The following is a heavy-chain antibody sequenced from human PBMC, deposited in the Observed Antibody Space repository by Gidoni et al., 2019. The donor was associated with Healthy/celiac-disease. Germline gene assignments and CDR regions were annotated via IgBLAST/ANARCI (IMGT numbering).Heavy chain of an antibody. J-gene: IGHJ6*02. V-gene: IGHV3-7*01. CDR2: IKQDGSEK. CDR3: ARDDEAATDYYGMDV. Sequence: EVQLVESGGGLVQPGGSLRRSCAASGFTFSSYWMSWVRQAPGKGLEWVANIKQDGSEKYYVDSVKGRFTISRDNAKNSLYLQMNSLRAEDTAVYYCARDDEAATDYYGMDVWGQGTTVTVSS. D-gene: IGHD2-15*01. CDR1: GFTFSSYW.